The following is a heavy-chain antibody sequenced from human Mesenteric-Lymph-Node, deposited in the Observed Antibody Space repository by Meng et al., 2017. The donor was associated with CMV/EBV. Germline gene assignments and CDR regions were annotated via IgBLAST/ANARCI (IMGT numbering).Heavy chain of an antibody. CDR1: GFVFTTAW. Sequence: GESLKISCAASGFVFTTAWMTWVRQAPGKGLEWVGRIKSKTDGGSIDSAAPVKGRFTISRDDSKNMVYLQMDSLRAEDTAVYYCARDGNGDYSWFDYWGQGTLVTVSS. CDR3: ARDGNGDYSWFDY. D-gene: IGHD4-17*01. V-gene: IGHV3-15*01. CDR2: IKSKTDGGSI. J-gene: IGHJ4*02.